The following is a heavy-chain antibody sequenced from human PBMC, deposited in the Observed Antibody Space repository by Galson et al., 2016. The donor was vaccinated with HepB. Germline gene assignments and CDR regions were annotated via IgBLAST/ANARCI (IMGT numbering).Heavy chain of an antibody. CDR2: IDPNSGVT. J-gene: IGHJ5*02. CDR1: GYTFTGHY. Sequence: SVKVSCKASGYTFTGHYMHWVRQAPGRGLEWMGWIDPNSGVTNFAQKFQGRVTMTRDTSNNIAYMELSSLRSDDTAVYYCARDEGASTATYFDPWGQGTLVTVSS. V-gene: IGHV1-2*02. D-gene: IGHD4/OR15-4a*01. CDR3: ARDEGASTATYFDP.